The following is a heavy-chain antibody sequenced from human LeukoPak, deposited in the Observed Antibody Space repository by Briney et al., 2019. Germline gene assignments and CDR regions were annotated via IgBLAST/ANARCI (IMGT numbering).Heavy chain of an antibody. D-gene: IGHD3-10*01. CDR3: ARHDYGSGSYFDY. Sequence: KPSETLSLTCTVSGYSISSAYYWGWIRQPPGKGLEWIGSIYYSGSTYYNPSLKSRVTISVDTSKNQFSLKLSSVTAADTAVYYCARHDYGSGSYFDYWGQGTLVTVSS. J-gene: IGHJ4*02. V-gene: IGHV4-38-2*02. CDR2: IYYSGST. CDR1: GYSISSAYY.